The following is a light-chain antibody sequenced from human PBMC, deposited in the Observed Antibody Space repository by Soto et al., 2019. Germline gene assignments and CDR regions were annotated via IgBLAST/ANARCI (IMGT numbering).Light chain of an antibody. V-gene: IGLV2-14*01. Sequence: QSALTQPASVSGSPGQSITISCTGTGSDVGTYNYVSWYQQHPGKAPKLLIYDVTNRPSGVSDRFSGSKSGNTASLTISGLQAEDEADYYCSSYTSSSTSVVFGGGTKLTVL. CDR1: GSDVGTYNY. J-gene: IGLJ2*01. CDR2: DVT. CDR3: SSYTSSSTSVV.